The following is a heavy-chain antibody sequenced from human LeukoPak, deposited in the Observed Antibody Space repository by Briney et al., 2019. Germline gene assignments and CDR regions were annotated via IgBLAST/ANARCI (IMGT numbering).Heavy chain of an antibody. CDR2: SNPNSGGT. J-gene: IGHJ4*02. D-gene: IGHD5-12*01. CDR1: GYTFTGYY. Sequence: ASVKVSCKASGYTFTGYYMHWVRQAPGQGLEWMRWSNPNSGGTNYAQKFQGRVTMTRDTSISTAYMELSRLRSDDTAVYYCARVAVYSGYDYWGQGTLVTVSS. CDR3: ARVAVYSGYDY. V-gene: IGHV1-2*02.